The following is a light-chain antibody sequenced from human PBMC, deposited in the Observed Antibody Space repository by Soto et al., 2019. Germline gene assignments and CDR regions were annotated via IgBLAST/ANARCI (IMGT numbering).Light chain of an antibody. CDR3: QQYHSFSRT. CDR2: AAS. CDR1: QSISNH. Sequence: DIQMTQSPSSLSASVEDRVIITCRASQSISNHLNWYKQKPGKAPKLLIFAASSLKSGVPSRVSGSRSGPDFTLTISSLQPDDFSTYYCQQYHSFSRTFGQGTKVDIK. V-gene: IGKV1-39*01. J-gene: IGKJ1*01.